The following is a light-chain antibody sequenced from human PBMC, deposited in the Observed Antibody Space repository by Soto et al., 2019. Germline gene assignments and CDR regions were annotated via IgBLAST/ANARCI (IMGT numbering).Light chain of an antibody. V-gene: IGLV1-40*01. CDR3: QSYDSSLSGYV. CDR2: GNS. Sequence: QSVLTQPPSVSGAPGQRVTISCTGSSSNIGANYDVHWYQQVPGTAPKLLIYGNSNRPSGVPDRFSGSKSGTSASLAITGLRADDEADYYCQSYDSSLSGYVFGTGTKLTVL. J-gene: IGLJ1*01. CDR1: SSNIGANYD.